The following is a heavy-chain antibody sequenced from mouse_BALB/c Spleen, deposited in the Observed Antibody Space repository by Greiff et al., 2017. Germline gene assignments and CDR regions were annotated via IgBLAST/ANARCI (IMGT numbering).Heavy chain of an antibody. V-gene: IGHV2-9*02. Sequence: QVQLQESGPGLVAPSQSLSITCTVSGFSLTSYGVHWVRQPPGKGLEWLGVIWAGGSTNYNSALMSRLSISKDNSKSQVFLKMNSLQTDDTAMYYCARDQGDGYYAWFAYWGQGTLVTVSA. CDR3: ARDQGDGYYAWFAY. J-gene: IGHJ3*01. CDR2: IWAGGST. D-gene: IGHD2-3*01. CDR1: GFSLTSYG.